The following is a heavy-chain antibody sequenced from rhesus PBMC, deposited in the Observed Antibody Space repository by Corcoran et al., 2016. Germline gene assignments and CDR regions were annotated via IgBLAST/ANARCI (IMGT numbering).Heavy chain of an antibody. Sequence: QLQLQESGPGLVKPSETLSVTCSVSGGSFGSSHWSWIRQAPGKGLVWMGYIFGGGSTANDNPSLKSRVALSVDTSKNQCSLKLNAVTAADTAVYYCARIGNYNFDFWGQGLLVTVSS. CDR1: GGSFGSSH. J-gene: IGHJ4*01. CDR2: IFGGGSTA. D-gene: IGHD1-44*01. CDR3: ARIGNYNFDF. V-gene: IGHV4-169*01.